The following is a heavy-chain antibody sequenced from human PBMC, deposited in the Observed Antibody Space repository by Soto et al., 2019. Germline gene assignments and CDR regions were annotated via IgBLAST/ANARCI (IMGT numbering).Heavy chain of an antibody. D-gene: IGHD6-19*01. J-gene: IGHJ4*02. Sequence: PGGSMRLSCEASGFNFKKFAMGWVRQAPGEGLEWVSGISCCGGSTSYADSVKGGFTLARDDSKNTLSLHLNSLRFEDTARYFCAKADGKQWLKPQLNNWGQGTLVTVSS. CDR2: ISCCGGST. CDR3: AKADGKQWLKPQLNN. CDR1: GFNFKKFA. V-gene: IGHV3-23*01.